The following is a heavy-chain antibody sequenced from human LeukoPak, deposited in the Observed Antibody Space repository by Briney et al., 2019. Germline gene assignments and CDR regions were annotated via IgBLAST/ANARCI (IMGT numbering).Heavy chain of an antibody. D-gene: IGHD5-18*01. CDR2: ISYDGNVK. V-gene: IGHV3-30-3*01. J-gene: IGHJ4*02. CDR3: ARDFSTKYSQDY. CDR1: GFSFSHYA. Sequence: PGGSLRLSCAASGFSFSHYALHWVRQAPGKGLEWLAFISYDGNVKYYADSVKGRFTVSRDDSKITLYLRMTSLRTEDTALYYCARDFSTKYSQDYWGQGTLVTVSS.